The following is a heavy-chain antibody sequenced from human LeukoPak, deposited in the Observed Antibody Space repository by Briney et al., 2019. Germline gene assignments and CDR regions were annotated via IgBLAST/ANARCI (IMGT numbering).Heavy chain of an antibody. Sequence: ASVKVSCKASGYTFTSYGISWVRQAPGQGLEWMGWISAYNGNTNYAQKLQGRVNMTTDTSTSTAYMELRSLRSDDTAVYYCARDRPTYYYESSGYYHDYWGQGTLVTVSS. CDR2: ISAYNGNT. V-gene: IGHV1-18*01. CDR1: GYTFTSYG. D-gene: IGHD3-22*01. J-gene: IGHJ4*02. CDR3: ARDRPTYYYESSGYYHDY.